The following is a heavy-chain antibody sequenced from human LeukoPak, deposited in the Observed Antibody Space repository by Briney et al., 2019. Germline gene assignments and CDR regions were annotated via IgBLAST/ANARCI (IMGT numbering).Heavy chain of an antibody. CDR3: ARKYSSRPKGDNWFDP. CDR2: IYYSGST. Sequence: KPSETLSLTCTVSGGSISSSSYYWGWIRQPPGKGLEWIGSIYYSGSTYYNPSLKSRVTISVDTSKNQFSLKLSSVTAADTAVYYCARKYSSRPKGDNWFDPWGQGTLVTVSS. V-gene: IGHV4-39*07. J-gene: IGHJ5*02. CDR1: GGSISSSSYY. D-gene: IGHD6-13*01.